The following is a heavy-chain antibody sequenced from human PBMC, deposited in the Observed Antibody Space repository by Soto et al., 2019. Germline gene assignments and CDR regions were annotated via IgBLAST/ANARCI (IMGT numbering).Heavy chain of an antibody. CDR2: INPDGSRT. Sequence: EVQLVESGGGLVQPGGSLRLSCAASGFTFGNYWMHWVRKAPGQGLMWVSRINPDGSRTTYADSVKGRFAISRDNAKNTLYLQMNSLRADDTSVYYCATVKLGSYDWFDPWGQGTLVTVSS. CDR3: ATVKLGSYDWFDP. D-gene: IGHD3-16*01. CDR1: GFTFGNYW. V-gene: IGHV3-74*01. J-gene: IGHJ5*02.